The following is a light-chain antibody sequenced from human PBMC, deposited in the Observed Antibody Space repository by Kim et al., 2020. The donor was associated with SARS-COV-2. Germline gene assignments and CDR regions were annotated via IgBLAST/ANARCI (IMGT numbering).Light chain of an antibody. CDR2: DVS. V-gene: IGLV2-11*03. CDR1: TSHVGNYNY. CDR3: CSYAGSYTFT. Sequence: GQSATISCTGTTSHVGNYNYVSWYQQYPGKAPKLIIYDVSKRPSGVPDRFSGSKSGNAASLTISGLQTEDEADYYCCSYAGSYTFTFGGGTKVTVL. J-gene: IGLJ2*01.